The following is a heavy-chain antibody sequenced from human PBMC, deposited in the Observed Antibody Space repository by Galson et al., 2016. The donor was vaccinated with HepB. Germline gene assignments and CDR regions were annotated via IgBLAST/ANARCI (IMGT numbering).Heavy chain of an antibody. CDR2: IYSTGDT. J-gene: IGHJ4*02. V-gene: IGHV4-4*07. CDR3: ARESVSIAALDS. D-gene: IGHD6-6*01. CDR1: GDSMIPYF. Sequence: SETLSLTCSVSGDSMIPYFWTWIRQPAGKGLEWLGRIYSTGDTNYSPSLVSRVTMLVDTSKNQFSLRLDSLTAADTAVYYCARESVSIAALDSWGQGTLLAVSS.